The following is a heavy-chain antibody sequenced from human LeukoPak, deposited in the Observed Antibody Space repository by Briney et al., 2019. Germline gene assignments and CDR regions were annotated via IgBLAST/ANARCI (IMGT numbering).Heavy chain of an antibody. Sequence: GGSLRLSCAASGFTFSSYAMRWVRQAPGKGLEWVSAISGSGGSTYYADSGKGRFTISRDNSKETVFLQMNSLRAEDTAHYYCAKGRVNHDGAFDFWGQGTTVTVSS. J-gene: IGHJ3*01. D-gene: IGHD3-16*01. CDR3: AKGRVNHDGAFDF. V-gene: IGHV3-23*01. CDR2: ISGSGGST. CDR1: GFTFSSYA.